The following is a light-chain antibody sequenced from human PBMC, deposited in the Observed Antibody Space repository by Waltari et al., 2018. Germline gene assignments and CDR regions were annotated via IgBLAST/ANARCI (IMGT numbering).Light chain of an antibody. J-gene: IGKJ4*01. V-gene: IGKV3-11*01. CDR2: GAS. CDR3: QRSRNSPLT. CDR1: QSVANY. Sequence: VILTQSPATLSLSPGETSTLSCRASQSVANYLAWYQQKPGQAPRLLIYGASRRASCIPDRFSGTVSGTEFTLTISSLAPASFSFSFCQRSRNSPLTFGGGTPVEIK.